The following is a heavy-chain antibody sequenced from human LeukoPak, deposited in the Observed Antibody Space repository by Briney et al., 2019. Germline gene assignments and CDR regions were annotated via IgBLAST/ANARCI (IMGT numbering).Heavy chain of an antibody. CDR1: GFIFSSCG. Sequence: GGSLRLSCAASGFIFSSCGMHWVRQAPGKGLEWVAVISYDGSNKYYADSVKGRFTIPRDNSKNTLFLEMNSLRAEDTAVYHCAKALTSGWYLDAFNIWGQGTMVTVSS. J-gene: IGHJ3*02. D-gene: IGHD6-19*01. CDR3: AKALTSGWYLDAFNI. CDR2: ISYDGSNK. V-gene: IGHV3-30*18.